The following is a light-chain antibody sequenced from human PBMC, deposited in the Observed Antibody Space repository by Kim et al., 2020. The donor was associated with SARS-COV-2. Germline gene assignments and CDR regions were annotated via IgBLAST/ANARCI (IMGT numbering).Light chain of an antibody. CDR1: ETVTTSY. V-gene: IGKV3-20*01. CDR2: GAS. CDR3: QHYGSSFT. Sequence: PGERAPLSCRASETVTTSYLAWYQQKPGQAPRLVIYGASRRATGIPNRFSGSGSGTAFTLTINRLEPEDFATYYCQHYGSSFTFGQGTKLEIK. J-gene: IGKJ2*01.